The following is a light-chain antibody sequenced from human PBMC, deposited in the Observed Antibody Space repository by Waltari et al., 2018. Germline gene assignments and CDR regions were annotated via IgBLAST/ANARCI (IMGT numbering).Light chain of an antibody. CDR3: QQYHTFPVS. Sequence: DIQMTQSPSTLSASVGDRVTITCRASQEISNWLTWYQQKPGKAPKRLIYEASTLESGIPSRFGGSGSGTEFTLTISGLQPDDFATYFCQQYHTFPVSFGQGTRLEVK. V-gene: IGKV1-5*03. CDR1: QEISNW. CDR2: EAS. J-gene: IGKJ5*01.